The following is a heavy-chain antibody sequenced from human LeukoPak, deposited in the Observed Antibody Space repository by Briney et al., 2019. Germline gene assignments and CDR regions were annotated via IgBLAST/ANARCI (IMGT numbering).Heavy chain of an antibody. CDR2: MWYDGSNK. V-gene: IGHV3-33*06. J-gene: IGHJ3*02. CDR3: AKDLRITIFGVVSFAFDI. D-gene: IGHD3-3*01. Sequence: GGSLRLSCAASGFTFSSYGMHWVRQAPGKGLEWVAVMWYDGSNKSYADSVKGRFTISRDNSKNTLYLQMNSLRSEDTAVYYCAKDLRITIFGVVSFAFDIWGQGTMVTVSS. CDR1: GFTFSSYG.